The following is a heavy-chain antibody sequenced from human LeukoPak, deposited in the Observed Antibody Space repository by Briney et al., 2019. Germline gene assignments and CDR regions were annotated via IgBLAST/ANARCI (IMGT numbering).Heavy chain of an antibody. D-gene: IGHD3-22*01. CDR3: AVVVITTEYFQH. J-gene: IGHJ1*01. CDR2: ISGSGGSI. V-gene: IGHV3-23*01. Sequence: GGSLRLSCAASGFTFSSYAMSWVRQAPGKGLEWVSAISGSGGSIYYADSVKGRFTISRDNSKNTLYLQMNSLRAEDTAVYYCAVVVITTEYFQHWGQGTLVTVSS. CDR1: GFTFSSYA.